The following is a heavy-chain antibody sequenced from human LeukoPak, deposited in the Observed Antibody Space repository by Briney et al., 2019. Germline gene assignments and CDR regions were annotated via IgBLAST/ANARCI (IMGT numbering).Heavy chain of an antibody. CDR2: IYTSGST. CDR3: ASRWGGRDFFDY. Sequence: KPSQTLSLTCTVSGDSISSGSYYWSWIRQPAGKGLEWIGRIYTSGSTNYNPSLKSRVTISVDTSKNQFSLKLTSMTAADTAVYYCASRWGGRDFFDYWGQGTLVTVSS. V-gene: IGHV4-61*02. J-gene: IGHJ4*02. D-gene: IGHD3-16*01. CDR1: GDSISSGSYY.